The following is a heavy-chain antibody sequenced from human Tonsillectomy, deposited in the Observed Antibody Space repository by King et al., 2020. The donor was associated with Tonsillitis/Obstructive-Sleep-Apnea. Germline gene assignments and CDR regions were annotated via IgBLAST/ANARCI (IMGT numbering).Heavy chain of an antibody. J-gene: IGHJ5*02. CDR1: GGSFSGCY. D-gene: IGHD3-10*01. V-gene: IGHV4-34*01. Sequence: VQLQQWGAGLLKPSETLSLTCAVYGGSFSGCYWSWIRQPPGKGLEWIGEINHSGSTNYNPSLKSRVTISVDTSKNQFSLKLSSVTAADTAVYYCARGGTNYGSGTYHWFDPWGQGTLVTVSS. CDR3: ARGGTNYGSGTYHWFDP. CDR2: INHSGST.